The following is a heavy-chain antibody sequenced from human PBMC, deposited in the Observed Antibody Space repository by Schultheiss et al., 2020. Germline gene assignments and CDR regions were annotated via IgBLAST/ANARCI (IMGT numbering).Heavy chain of an antibody. CDR1: GYTFTGYY. CDR2: ISAYNGNT. V-gene: IGHV1-18*04. Sequence: ASVKVSCKASGYTFTGYYMHWVRQAPGQGLEWMGWISAYNGNTNYAQKLQGRVTMTTDTSTSTAYMELRSLRAEDTAVYYCAKLDCSSTSCYPLRPLADYYYGMDVWGQGTTVTVSS. D-gene: IGHD2-2*01. J-gene: IGHJ6*02. CDR3: AKLDCSSTSCYPLRPLADYYYGMDV.